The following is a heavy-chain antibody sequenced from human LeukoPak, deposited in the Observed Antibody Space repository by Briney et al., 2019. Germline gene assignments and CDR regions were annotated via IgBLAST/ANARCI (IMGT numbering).Heavy chain of an antibody. CDR3: AREGGSGSYLEY. CDR1: GFTFSGSA. V-gene: IGHV3-73*01. J-gene: IGHJ4*02. Sequence: GGSLRLSCAASGFTFSGSAMHWVRQAPGKGLEWVGRIRSKANSYATAYAASVKGRFTISRDDSKNTAYLQMNSLRAEDTAVYYCAREGGSGSYLEYWGQGTLVTVSS. CDR2: IRSKANSYAT. D-gene: IGHD3-10*01.